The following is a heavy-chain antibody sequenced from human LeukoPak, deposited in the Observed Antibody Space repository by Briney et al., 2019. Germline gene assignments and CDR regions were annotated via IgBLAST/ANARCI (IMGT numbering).Heavy chain of an antibody. CDR3: ARPALTNYDFWSGLHRVGLAWFDP. D-gene: IGHD3-3*01. Sequence: PGGSLRLSCAASGFTFSDYQMSWIRQAPGKGPEWLAWITTSGTTIYYADSVKGRFTISRDNAKDSLYLQMNSLRAEDTAVYYCARPALTNYDFWSGLHRVGLAWFDPWGQGTRVTVSS. CDR1: GFTFSDYQ. CDR2: ITTSGTTI. J-gene: IGHJ5*02. V-gene: IGHV3-11*04.